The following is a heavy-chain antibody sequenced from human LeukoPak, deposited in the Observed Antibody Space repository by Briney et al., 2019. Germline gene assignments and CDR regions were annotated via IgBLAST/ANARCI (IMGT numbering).Heavy chain of an antibody. J-gene: IGHJ4*02. Sequence: GGSLRLSCAASGFTFSSYSMNWVRQAPGEGLEWVSSISSSSSYIYYADSVKGRFTISRDNAKNSLHLQMNSLRAEDTALYYCAKDRHGSGWDWGQGTLVTVSS. CDR2: ISSSSSYI. CDR1: GFTFSSYS. V-gene: IGHV3-21*04. CDR3: AKDRHGSGWD. D-gene: IGHD6-19*01.